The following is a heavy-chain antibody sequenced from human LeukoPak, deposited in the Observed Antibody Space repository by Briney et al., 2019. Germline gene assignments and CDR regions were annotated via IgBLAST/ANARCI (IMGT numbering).Heavy chain of an antibody. V-gene: IGHV1-69*01. D-gene: IGHD1-14*01. J-gene: IGHJ4*02. Sequence: GASVKVPCKASGGTFSSYAISWVRQAPGQGLEWMGGLIPIFGTANYAQKFQGRVTITADESTSTAYMELSSLRSEDTAVYYCAREFRSHLYQPYYLDYWGQGTLVTVSS. CDR2: LIPIFGTA. CDR1: GGTFSSYA. CDR3: AREFRSHLYQPYYLDY.